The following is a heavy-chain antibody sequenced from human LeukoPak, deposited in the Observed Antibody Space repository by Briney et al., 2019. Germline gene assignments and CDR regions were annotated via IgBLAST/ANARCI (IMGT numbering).Heavy chain of an antibody. J-gene: IGHJ4*02. CDR1: GGTFSSYA. Sequence: SVKVSCKASGGTFSSYAISWVRQAPGQGREWMGRIIPILGIANYAQKFQGRVTITADKSTSTAYMELSSLRSEDTAVYYCAREGYSNTDYWGQGTLVTVSS. CDR2: IIPILGIA. D-gene: IGHD5-18*01. CDR3: AREGYSNTDY. V-gene: IGHV1-69*04.